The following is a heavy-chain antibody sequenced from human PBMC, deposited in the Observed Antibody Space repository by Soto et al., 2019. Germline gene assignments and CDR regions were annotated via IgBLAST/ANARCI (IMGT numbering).Heavy chain of an antibody. Sequence: SETLSLTCTVSGGSISSSSYYWGWIRQPPGKGLEWIGSIYYSGSTYYNPSLKSRVTISVDTSKNQFSLKLSSVTAADTAVYYCARMSVAVAGAYYYYYGMDVWGQGTTVTVS. CDR2: IYYSGST. CDR3: ARMSVAVAGAYYYYYGMDV. J-gene: IGHJ6*02. D-gene: IGHD6-19*01. V-gene: IGHV4-39*01. CDR1: GGSISSSSYY.